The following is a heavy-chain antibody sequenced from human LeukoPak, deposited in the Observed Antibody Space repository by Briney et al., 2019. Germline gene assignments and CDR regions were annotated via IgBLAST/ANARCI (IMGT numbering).Heavy chain of an antibody. J-gene: IGHJ4*02. Sequence: GGSLRLSCTASGFTFSSYWMHWVRQAPGKGLVGVSHIKTDGSSITYADSVKGRFTISRDNPKNALYLQMNSLRAEDTAVYYCARVRYNNALDYWGQGTLVTASS. CDR2: IKTDGSSI. CDR3: ARVRYNNALDY. D-gene: IGHD1-14*01. CDR1: GFTFSSYW. V-gene: IGHV3-74*03.